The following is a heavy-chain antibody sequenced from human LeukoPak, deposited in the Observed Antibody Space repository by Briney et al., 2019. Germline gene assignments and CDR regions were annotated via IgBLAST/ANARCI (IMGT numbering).Heavy chain of an antibody. CDR3: AKGGRGWLQFENWFDP. D-gene: IGHD5-24*01. Sequence: GGSLRLSCAASGHTFSSYAMSWVRQAPGKGLEWVSAISGSGGSTYYADSVKGRFTISRDNSKNTLYLQMNSLRAEDTAVYYCAKGGRGWLQFENWFDPWGQGTLVTVSS. CDR1: GHTFSSYA. CDR2: ISGSGGST. J-gene: IGHJ5*02. V-gene: IGHV3-23*01.